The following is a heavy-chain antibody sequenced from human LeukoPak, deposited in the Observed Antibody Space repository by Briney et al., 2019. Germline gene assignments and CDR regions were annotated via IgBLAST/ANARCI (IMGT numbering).Heavy chain of an antibody. CDR2: ISSSSSYI. Sequence: GGSLRLSCAASGFTFSSYSMNWVRQAPGKGLEWVSSISSSSSYIHYADSVKGRFTISRDNAKNSLYLQMNSLRAEDTAVYYCARNLYRDIVVVVAADLWGQGTLVTVSS. J-gene: IGHJ5*02. CDR1: GFTFSSYS. CDR3: ARNLYRDIVVVVAADL. V-gene: IGHV3-21*01. D-gene: IGHD2-15*01.